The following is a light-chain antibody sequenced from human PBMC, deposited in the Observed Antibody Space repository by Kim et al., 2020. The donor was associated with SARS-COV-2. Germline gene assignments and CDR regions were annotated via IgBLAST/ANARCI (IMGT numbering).Light chain of an antibody. V-gene: IGLV3-21*04. CDR2: YDS. CDR3: QIWDNGSDHVF. J-gene: IGLJ2*01. Sequence: SYELTQPPSVSVAPGETARLTCGGTDIGRQSVFWYQQKPGQAPVLVMSYDSDRASGIPEQFSGSKSENTAALTVSRVEAGDEADYYCQIWDNGSDHVFFGGGTKLTVL. CDR1: DIGRQS.